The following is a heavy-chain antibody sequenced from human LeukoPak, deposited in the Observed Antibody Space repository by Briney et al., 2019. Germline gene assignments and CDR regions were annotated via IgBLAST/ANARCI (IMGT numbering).Heavy chain of an antibody. CDR2: ISSSGSTI. CDR1: GFTFSDYY. D-gene: IGHD3-22*01. J-gene: IGHJ4*02. V-gene: IGHV3-11*01. Sequence: GGSLRLSCAASGFTFSDYYMSWIRQAPGKGLEWVSYISSSGSTIYYADPVKGRFTISRDNAKNSLYLQMNSLRAEDTAVYYCARDYYYDSSGYYPYYDYWGQGTLVTVSS. CDR3: ARDYYYDSSGYYPYYDY.